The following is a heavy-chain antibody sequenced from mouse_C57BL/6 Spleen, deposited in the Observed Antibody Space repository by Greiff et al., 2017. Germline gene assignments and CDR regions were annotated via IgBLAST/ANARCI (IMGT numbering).Heavy chain of an antibody. J-gene: IGHJ1*03. CDR2: ISSGSSTI. Sequence: EVHLVESGGGLVTPGGSLKLSCAASGFTFSDYGMHWVRQAPEKGLEWVAYISSGSSTIYYADTVQGRFTITRANAKNTLFLQMTSLRSEDTAMYYCARVAYYGSNPYWDFDGWGTGTTVTVSS. CDR1: GFTFSDYG. D-gene: IGHD1-1*01. V-gene: IGHV5-17*01. CDR3: ARVAYYGSNPYWDFDG.